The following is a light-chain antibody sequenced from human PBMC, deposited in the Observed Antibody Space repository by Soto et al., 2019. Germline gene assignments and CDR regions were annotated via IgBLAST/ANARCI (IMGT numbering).Light chain of an antibody. CDR3: QQRSNWPLT. J-gene: IGKJ4*01. CDR2: DAS. CDR1: QSVSSY. V-gene: IGKV3-11*01. Sequence: EIVLTQSPATLSLSPGERATLSCRASQSVSSYLGWYQQKPGQAPRLLIYDASNRATGIPARFSGSGSGTDFTLTIISLEPEDFAVYYCQQRSNWPLTFGGGTKVEIK.